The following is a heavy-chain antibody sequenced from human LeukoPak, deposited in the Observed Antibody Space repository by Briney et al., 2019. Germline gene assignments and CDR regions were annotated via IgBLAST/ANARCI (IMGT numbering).Heavy chain of an antibody. J-gene: IGHJ6*02. V-gene: IGHV3-23*01. D-gene: IGHD2-15*01. CDR2: ISGSGGST. Sequence: GASLRLSCAASGFTFSSYAMSWVRQAPGKGLEWVSAISGSGGSTYYADSVKGRFTISRDNSKNTLYLQMNSLRAEDTAVYYCAKDLGYCSGGSCYYCYGMDVWGQGTTVTVSS. CDR1: GFTFSSYA. CDR3: AKDLGYCSGGSCYYCYGMDV.